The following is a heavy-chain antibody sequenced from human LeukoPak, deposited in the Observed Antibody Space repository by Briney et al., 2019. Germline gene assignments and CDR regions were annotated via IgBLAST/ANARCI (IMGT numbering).Heavy chain of an antibody. CDR2: INSDGSST. J-gene: IGHJ2*01. D-gene: IGHD6-19*01. Sequence: GGSLRLSCAASGFTFSSYRMHWVRQAPGKGLVWVSRINSDGSSTSYADSVKGRFTISTGNAKNTLYLQMNSLRAEDTAVYYCARAASNIVVAGDWYFDLWGRGTLVTVSS. CDR3: ARAASNIVVAGDWYFDL. CDR1: GFTFSSYR. V-gene: IGHV3-74*01.